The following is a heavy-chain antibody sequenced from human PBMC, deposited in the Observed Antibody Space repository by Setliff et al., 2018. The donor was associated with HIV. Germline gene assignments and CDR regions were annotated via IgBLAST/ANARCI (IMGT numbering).Heavy chain of an antibody. CDR3: ARAYRDNVWGSWRQISSWFDS. Sequence: SETLSLTCAVYGGSFNEYYWNWIRRIPGKGLEWIGEINHSGSTNYNESLKRRLRISVDTSKNQFSLSLNSVTAADTAVYYCARAYRDNVWGSWRQISSWFDSWGQGNLGTVS. CDR2: INHSGST. J-gene: IGHJ5*01. V-gene: IGHV4-34*01. D-gene: IGHD3-16*01. CDR1: GGSFNEYY.